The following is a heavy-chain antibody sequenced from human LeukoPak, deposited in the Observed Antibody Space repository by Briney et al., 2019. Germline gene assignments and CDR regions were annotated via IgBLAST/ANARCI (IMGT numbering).Heavy chain of an antibody. J-gene: IGHJ5*02. V-gene: IGHV3-7*01. CDR1: GFTFSSYW. Sequence: PGGSLRLSCAASGFTFSSYWMSWVRQAPGKGLEWVANIKQDGSEKYYVDSVKGRFTISRDNAKNSLYLQMNSLRAEDTAVYYCAKDGTMVTTGWYFDPWGQGTLVTVSS. CDR3: AKDGTMVTTGWYFDP. CDR2: IKQDGSEK. D-gene: IGHD4-17*01.